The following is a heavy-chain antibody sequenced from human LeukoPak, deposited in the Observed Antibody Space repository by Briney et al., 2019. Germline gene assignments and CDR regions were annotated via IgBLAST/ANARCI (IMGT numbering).Heavy chain of an antibody. CDR2: INHSGST. CDR3: ARSGGSGYNKNYFDY. CDR1: GGSFSGYY. Sequence: SETLSLTCAVYGGSFSGYYWSWIRQPPGKGLGWIGEINHSGSTNYNPSLKSRVTISVDTSKNQFSLKLSSVTAADTAVYYCARSGGSGYNKNYFDYWGQGTLVTVSS. D-gene: IGHD3-22*01. J-gene: IGHJ4*02. V-gene: IGHV4-34*01.